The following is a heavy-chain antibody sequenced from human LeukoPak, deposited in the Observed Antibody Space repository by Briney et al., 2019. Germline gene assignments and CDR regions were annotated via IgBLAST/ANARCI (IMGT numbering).Heavy chain of an antibody. J-gene: IGHJ4*02. D-gene: IGHD2-15*01. CDR2: ITSGGRII. CDR1: GFTFSNHS. Sequence: GGSLRLSCVVSGFTFSNHSMNWVRQAPGKGLEWVSYITSGGRIIYYADSVKGRFTISRDNAKNSLYLQMNSLRDEDTAVYYCARHLGGSGISDYWGQGTLVTVSS. V-gene: IGHV3-48*02. CDR3: ARHLGGSGISDY.